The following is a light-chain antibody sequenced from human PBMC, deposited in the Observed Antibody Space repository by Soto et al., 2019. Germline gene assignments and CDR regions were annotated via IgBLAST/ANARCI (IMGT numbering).Light chain of an antibody. J-gene: IGKJ3*01. CDR2: AAS. CDR3: PQNYDTPFT. Sequence: DIQMTQSPSSLSASVGDRVTITCRASQSISTYLSWYQQKPGQAPKVLIYAASRLERGVPSRFSGSGSVTDFALTVSSLQPADFATYYCPQNYDTPFTFGPGTTV. V-gene: IGKV1-39*01. CDR1: QSISTY.